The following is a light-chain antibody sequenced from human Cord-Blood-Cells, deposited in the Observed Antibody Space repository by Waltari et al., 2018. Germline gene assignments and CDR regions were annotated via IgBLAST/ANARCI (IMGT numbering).Light chain of an antibody. J-gene: IGKJ1*01. CDR3: QQYGSSAWT. CDR1: QSVSSSY. V-gene: IGKV3-20*01. Sequence: IVLTQSPGTVSLSPGERATLTCRASQSVSSSYLAWYQQKPGQAPRLLIYGASSRATGIPDRFSGSGSGTDFTLTISRLEPEDFAVYYCQQYGSSAWTFGQGTKVEIK. CDR2: GAS.